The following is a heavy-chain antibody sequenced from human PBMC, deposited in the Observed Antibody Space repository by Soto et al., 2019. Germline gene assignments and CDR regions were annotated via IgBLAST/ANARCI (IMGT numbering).Heavy chain of an antibody. CDR2: IPSDGRDV. CDR3: TRDDSGLGIDY. CDR1: GFDFRDFW. Sequence: GESLKISCEASGFDFRDFWMHWVRQPPGKGPEWVSNIPSDGRDVSYADSVRGRFTISRDDARNTLYLQMSDLRVEDTAIYYCTRDDSGLGIDYWGQGTQVTVSS. V-gene: IGHV3-74*01. D-gene: IGHD1-26*01. J-gene: IGHJ4*02.